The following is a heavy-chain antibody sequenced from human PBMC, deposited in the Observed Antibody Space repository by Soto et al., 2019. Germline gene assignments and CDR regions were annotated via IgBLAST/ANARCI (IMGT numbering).Heavy chain of an antibody. V-gene: IGHV4-34*01. Sequence: SETLSLTCAVYGGSFSGYYWSWIRQPPGKGLEWIGEINHSGSTNYNPSLKSRVTISVDTSKNQFSLKLSSVTAADTAVYYCARAYCSSTSCYLGGGYYYYMDVWGKGTTVTVSS. J-gene: IGHJ6*03. CDR3: ARAYCSSTSCYLGGGYYYYMDV. CDR1: GGSFSGYY. CDR2: INHSGST. D-gene: IGHD2-2*01.